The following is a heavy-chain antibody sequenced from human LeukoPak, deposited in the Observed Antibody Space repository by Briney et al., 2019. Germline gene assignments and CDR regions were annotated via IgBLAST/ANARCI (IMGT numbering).Heavy chain of an antibody. J-gene: IGHJ4*02. V-gene: IGHV3-66*01. CDR3: AAPWGSDYLSFDY. CDR2: IYSGGST. CDR1: GFTVSTNY. Sequence: GGSLRLSCAASGFTVSTNYMGWVRQAPGKGLEWVSIIYSGGSTYYGDSVKGRFTISRDNSKNTLYLQMNSLRAEDTAVYYCAAPWGSDYLSFDYWGQGTLVTVSS. D-gene: IGHD4-17*01.